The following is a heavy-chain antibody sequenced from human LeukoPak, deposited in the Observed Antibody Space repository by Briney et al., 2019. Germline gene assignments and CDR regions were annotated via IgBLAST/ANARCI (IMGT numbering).Heavy chain of an antibody. CDR3: ARAGSSGWYGEY. J-gene: IGHJ4*02. D-gene: IGHD6-19*01. CDR1: GGSINNYY. CDR2: IFYHGNT. V-gene: IGHV4-59*01. Sequence: SEPLSLTCTVSGGSINNYYWKWIRQPPGKGLEWIGYIFYHGNTNYSPSLKSRVTMSVDASKNQFSLRLRSVTAADTAVYYCARAGSSGWYGEYWGQGALITVSS.